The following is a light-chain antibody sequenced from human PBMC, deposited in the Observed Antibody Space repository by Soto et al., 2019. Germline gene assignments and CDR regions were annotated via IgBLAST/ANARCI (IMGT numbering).Light chain of an antibody. V-gene: IGKV3-15*01. Sequence: EIVMTQSPATLSVSPGERATLSCRASQSVSSNLAWYQQKPGQAPRLLIYGASTRATGIPARFSGSGSGTELTLTISSLQSEDFAVYYCQQYNNWLWTVGQGTKVDIK. J-gene: IGKJ1*01. CDR3: QQYNNWLWT. CDR1: QSVSSN. CDR2: GAS.